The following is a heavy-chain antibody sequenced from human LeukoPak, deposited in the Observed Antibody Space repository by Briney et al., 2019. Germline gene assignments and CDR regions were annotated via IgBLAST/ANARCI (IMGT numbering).Heavy chain of an antibody. CDR1: GFTFSSYG. Sequence: GGSLRLSCAASGFTFSSYGMHWVRQAPGKGLEWVAVISYDGSNKYYADSVKGRFTISRDNSKNTLYLQMNSLRAEDTAVYYCARDGYCSSTSCLGWFDPWGQGTLVTVSS. D-gene: IGHD2-2*01. V-gene: IGHV3-30*19. CDR3: ARDGYCSSTSCLGWFDP. CDR2: ISYDGSNK. J-gene: IGHJ5*02.